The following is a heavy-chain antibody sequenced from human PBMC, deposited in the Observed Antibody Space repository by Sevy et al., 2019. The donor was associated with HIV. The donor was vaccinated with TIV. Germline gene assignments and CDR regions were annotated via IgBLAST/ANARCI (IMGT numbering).Heavy chain of an antibody. V-gene: IGHV3-33*01. CDR1: AFNFSIYG. J-gene: IGHJ4*02. CDR2: IWYDGSNK. CDR3: ARGRDYGNFDY. Sequence: GGSLRLSCAASAFNFSIYGMHWVRQAPDKGLEWVPLIWYDGSNKYYADSVKGRFTISRDNSKGTLYLQMNSLRAEDTAVYYCARGRDYGNFDYWGQGTLVTVSS. D-gene: IGHD4-17*01.